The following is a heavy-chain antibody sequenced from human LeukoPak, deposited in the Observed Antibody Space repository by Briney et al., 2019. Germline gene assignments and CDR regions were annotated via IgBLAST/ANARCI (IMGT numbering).Heavy chain of an antibody. V-gene: IGHV4-38-2*02. Sequence: PSETLSLTCTVSGYFISSGYYWGWIRQPPGKGLEWIGSIYYSGSTYYNPSLKSRVTISVDTSKNQFSLKLSSVTAADTAVYYCARRMDSSSWYVGWKVYYFDYWGQGTLVTVSS. CDR1: GYFISSGYY. CDR2: IYYSGST. J-gene: IGHJ4*02. CDR3: ARRMDSSSWYVGWKVYYFDY. D-gene: IGHD6-13*01.